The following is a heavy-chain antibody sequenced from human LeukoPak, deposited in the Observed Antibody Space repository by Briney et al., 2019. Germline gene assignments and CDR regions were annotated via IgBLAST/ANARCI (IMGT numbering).Heavy chain of an antibody. CDR2: ISSSGSTI. V-gene: IGHV3-11*04. J-gene: IGHJ5*02. D-gene: IGHD6-19*01. Sequence: GGSLRLSCAASGFTFSDYYMSWIRQAPGKGLEWVSYISSSGSTIYYADSVKGRFTISRDNAKNSLYLQMNSLRAEDTAVYYCARDPSSGWYLKGWFDPWGQGTLITVSS. CDR1: GFTFSDYY. CDR3: ARDPSSGWYLKGWFDP.